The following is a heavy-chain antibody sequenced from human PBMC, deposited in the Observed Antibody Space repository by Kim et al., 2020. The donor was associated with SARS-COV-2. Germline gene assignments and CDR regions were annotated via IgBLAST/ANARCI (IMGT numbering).Heavy chain of an antibody. Sequence: LSLTCAASGFTFSSYGMHWVRQAPGKGLEWVAVISYDGSNKYYADSVKGRFTISRDNSKNTLYLQMNSLRAEDTAVYYCARELREGYSSSWYYVDYWGQGTLVTVSS. J-gene: IGHJ4*02. CDR2: ISYDGSNK. CDR1: GFTFSSYG. CDR3: ARELREGYSSSWYYVDY. V-gene: IGHV3-33*05. D-gene: IGHD6-13*01.